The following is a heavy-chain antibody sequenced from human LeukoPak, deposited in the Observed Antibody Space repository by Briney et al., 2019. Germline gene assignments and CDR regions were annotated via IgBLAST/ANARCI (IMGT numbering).Heavy chain of an antibody. J-gene: IGHJ4*02. CDR3: AKDSPIRTSYHGYLDY. Sequence: PGGSLRLSCAASGFTFSTCAMSWVRQAPGKGLEWVSALTLSGTNTHYADSVKGRFTISRDVSKNTLYLQMNTLRAEDTAVYYCAKDSPIRTSYHGYLDYWGQGTLVTVSS. CDR2: LTLSGTNT. V-gene: IGHV3-23*01. D-gene: IGHD3-16*01. CDR1: GFTFSTCA.